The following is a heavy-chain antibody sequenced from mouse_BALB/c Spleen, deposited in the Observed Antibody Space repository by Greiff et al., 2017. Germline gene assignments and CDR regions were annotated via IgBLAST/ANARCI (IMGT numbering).Heavy chain of an antibody. V-gene: IGHV5-6-3*01. CDR2: INSNGGST. D-gene: IGHD4-1*01. Sequence: EVQLVESGGGLVQPGGSLKLSCAASGFTFSSYGMSWVRQTPDKRLELVATINSNGGSTYYPDSVKGRFTISRDNAKNTLYLQMSSLKSEDTAMYYCAKLGRGYYFDYWGQGTTLTVSS. CDR3: AKLGRGYYFDY. J-gene: IGHJ2*01. CDR1: GFTFSSYG.